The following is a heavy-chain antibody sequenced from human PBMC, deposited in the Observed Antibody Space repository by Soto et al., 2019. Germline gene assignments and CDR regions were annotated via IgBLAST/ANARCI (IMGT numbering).Heavy chain of an antibody. D-gene: IGHD3-22*01. CDR3: ARGSGYYYWDDY. CDR2: INPSGGST. Sequence: ASVKVSCKASGYTFTSYYMHWVRQAPGQGLEWMGIINPSGGSTSYVQKFQGRVTMTSDTSTSTVYMELSSLRFEDTAVYYCARGSGYYYWDDYWGQGTLVTVSS. V-gene: IGHV1-46*01. J-gene: IGHJ4*02. CDR1: GYTFTSYY.